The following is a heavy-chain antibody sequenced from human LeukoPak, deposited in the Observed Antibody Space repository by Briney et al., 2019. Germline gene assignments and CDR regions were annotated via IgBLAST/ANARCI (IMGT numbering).Heavy chain of an antibody. CDR2: IYYSGST. CDR1: GGSISSYY. Sequence: PSETLSLTCTVSGGSISSYYWSWIRQPPGKGLEWIGYIYYSGSTNYNPSLKSRVTISVDTSKNQFSLKLSSVTAADTAVYYCAREVIDTAMVNLDYWGQGTLVTVSS. V-gene: IGHV4-59*01. CDR3: AREVIDTAMVNLDY. D-gene: IGHD5-18*01. J-gene: IGHJ4*02.